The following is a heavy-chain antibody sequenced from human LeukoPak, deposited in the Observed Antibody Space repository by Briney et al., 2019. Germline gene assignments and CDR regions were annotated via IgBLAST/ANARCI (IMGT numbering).Heavy chain of an antibody. D-gene: IGHD5-18*01. CDR3: ARKDLSGYGSLDY. CDR2: INPNSGGT. Sequence: GASVKVSCKASGYTFTGHYMHWVRQAPGQGLEWVGRINPNSGGTNYAQKFQGRVTMTRDTSISTAYMELSRLKFDDTAVYYCARKDLSGYGSLDYWGQGTLVTVSS. V-gene: IGHV1-2*06. CDR1: GYTFTGHY. J-gene: IGHJ4*02.